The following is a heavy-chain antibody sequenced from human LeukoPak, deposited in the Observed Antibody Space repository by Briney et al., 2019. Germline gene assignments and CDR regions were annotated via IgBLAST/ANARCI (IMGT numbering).Heavy chain of an antibody. Sequence: GALRLSCAASVVTFIGYAMSWGRQAPGKGLGWGSAISGGVGSTYYAASVNVWFTISRDNSKNRLYLQMNSLRAEDTDVYYCAKREYSSSWYYFDCWGQGTMVSVSS. CDR2: ISGGVGST. CDR3: AKREYSSSWYYFDC. D-gene: IGHD6-13*01. V-gene: IGHV3-23*01. J-gene: IGHJ4*02. CDR1: VVTFIGYA.